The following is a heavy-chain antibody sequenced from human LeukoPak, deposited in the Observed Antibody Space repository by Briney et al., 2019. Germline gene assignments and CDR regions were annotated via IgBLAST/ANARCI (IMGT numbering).Heavy chain of an antibody. CDR2: IYTSGST. D-gene: IGHD6-13*01. CDR1: GGSISSGSYY. CDR3: ARDGTPGVLDVLGLNWFDP. V-gene: IGHV4-61*02. Sequence: SETLSLTCTVSGGSISSGSYYWSWIRQPAGKGLEWIGRIYTSGSTNYNPSRKSRVTISVDTSKNQFSLKLSSVTAADTAVYYCARDGTPGVLDVLGLNWFDPWGQGTLVTVSS. J-gene: IGHJ5*02.